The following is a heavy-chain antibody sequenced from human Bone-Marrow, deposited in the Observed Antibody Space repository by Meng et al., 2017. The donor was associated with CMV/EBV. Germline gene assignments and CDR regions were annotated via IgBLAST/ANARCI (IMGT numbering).Heavy chain of an antibody. CDR3: ARVYRWQLVAVDAFDI. CDR2: IYYSGST. J-gene: IGHJ3*02. CDR1: GGSISSYY. D-gene: IGHD6-6*01. Sequence: GSLRLSCTVSGGSISSYYWSWIRQPPGKGLEWIGYIYYSGSTNYNPSLKSRVTISVDTSKNQFSLKLSSVTAADTAVYYCARVYRWQLVAVDAFDIWGQGTRVTV. V-gene: IGHV4-59*01.